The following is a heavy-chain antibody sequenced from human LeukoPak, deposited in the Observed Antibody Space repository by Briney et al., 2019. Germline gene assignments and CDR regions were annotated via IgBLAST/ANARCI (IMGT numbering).Heavy chain of an antibody. Sequence: SETLSLACAVYGGSFSGYYWSWIRQPPGKGLEWIGEINHSGSTNYNPSLKSRVTISVDTSKKQFSLKLSSVTAADTAVYYCARLGGINYYFGMEVWGQGTTVTVSS. CDR2: INHSGST. D-gene: IGHD1-14*01. CDR1: GGSFSGYY. CDR3: ARLGGINYYFGMEV. J-gene: IGHJ6*02. V-gene: IGHV4-34*01.